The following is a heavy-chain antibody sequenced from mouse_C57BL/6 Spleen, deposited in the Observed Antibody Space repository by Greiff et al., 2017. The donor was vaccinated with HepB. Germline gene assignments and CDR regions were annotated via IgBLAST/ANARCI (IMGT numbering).Heavy chain of an antibody. CDR2: IHPSDSDT. D-gene: IGHD1-1*01. Sequence: QVHVKQPGAELVKPGASVKVSCKASGYTFTSYWMHWVKQRPGQGLEWIGRIHPSDSDTNYNQKFKGKATLTVDKSSSTAYLQLSSLTSEDSAVYYCAIREVYDGSGFDYWGQGTTLTVSS. CDR1: GYTFTSYW. V-gene: IGHV1-74*01. CDR3: AIREVYDGSGFDY. J-gene: IGHJ2*01.